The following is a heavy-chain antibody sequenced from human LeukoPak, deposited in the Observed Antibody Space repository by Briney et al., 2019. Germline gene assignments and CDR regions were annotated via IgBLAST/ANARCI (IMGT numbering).Heavy chain of an antibody. J-gene: IGHJ3*02. Sequence: ASVRVSCKASGYRFSDYYINWVRQVPGQGLEWMGWMNSNTGDTHYAPRFQGRLTMTRDTSISTAYIDLRSDDTAVYYCARGRKYFDWKDAFDIWGQGTMVTVSS. CDR2: MNSNTGDT. CDR3: ARGRKYFDWKDAFDI. CDR1: GYRFSDYY. D-gene: IGHD3-9*01. V-gene: IGHV1-2*02.